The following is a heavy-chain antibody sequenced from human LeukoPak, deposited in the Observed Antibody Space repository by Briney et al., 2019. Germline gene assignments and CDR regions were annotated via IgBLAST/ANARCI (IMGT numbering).Heavy chain of an antibody. Sequence: GGSLRLSCTDSGFTFGDYAMSWVRQAPGKGLEWVGFIRSKAYGGTTEYAASVKGRFTISRDDSKSIAHLQMNSLKTEDTAVYYCTRYYDILTGYYTDYWGQGTLVTVSS. CDR1: GFTFGDYA. CDR2: IRSKAYGGTT. D-gene: IGHD3-9*01. CDR3: TRYYDILTGYYTDY. J-gene: IGHJ4*02. V-gene: IGHV3-49*04.